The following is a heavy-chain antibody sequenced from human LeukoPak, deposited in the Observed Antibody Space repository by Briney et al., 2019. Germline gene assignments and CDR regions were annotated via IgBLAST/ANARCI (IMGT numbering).Heavy chain of an antibody. J-gene: IGHJ4*02. V-gene: IGHV3-66*01. CDR2: IYSGGST. D-gene: IGHD3-22*01. Sequence: PGGSLRLSCAASGFTFSSYSMNWVRQAPGKGLEWVSVIYSGGSTYYADSVKGRFTISRDNSKNTLYLQMNSLRAEDTAVYYCARGQPIYDSSASDYWGQGTLVTVSS. CDR1: GFTFSSYS. CDR3: ARGQPIYDSSASDY.